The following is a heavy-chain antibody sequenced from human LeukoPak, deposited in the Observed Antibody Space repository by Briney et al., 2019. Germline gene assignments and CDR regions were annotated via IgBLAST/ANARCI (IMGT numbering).Heavy chain of an antibody. CDR3: ARHLWFGKWGVVNWFDP. J-gene: IGHJ5*02. D-gene: IGHD3-10*01. Sequence: SETLSLTCTVSGGSISSSSYYWGWIRQPPGKGLEWIGSIYYSGSTYYNPSLKSRVTISVDTSKNQFSLKLSSVTAADTAVYYCARHLWFGKWGVVNWFDPWGQGTLVTVSS. CDR1: GGSISSSSYY. V-gene: IGHV4-39*01. CDR2: IYYSGST.